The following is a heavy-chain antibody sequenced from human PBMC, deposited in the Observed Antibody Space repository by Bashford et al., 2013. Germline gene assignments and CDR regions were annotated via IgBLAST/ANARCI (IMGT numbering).Heavy chain of an antibody. D-gene: IGHD3-3*01. CDR2: IYYSKST. CDR3: VRHPPADVWSGFDY. Sequence: SETLSLTCTVSGVSISGYYWSWIRQPPGKGLEWIGYIYYSKSTNYNPSLKSRVTISVDTSKNQFSLELSSVTAADTAVYYCVRHPPADVWSGFDYWGQGTLVTVSS. J-gene: IGHJ4*02. V-gene: IGHV4-59*08. CDR1: GVSISGYY.